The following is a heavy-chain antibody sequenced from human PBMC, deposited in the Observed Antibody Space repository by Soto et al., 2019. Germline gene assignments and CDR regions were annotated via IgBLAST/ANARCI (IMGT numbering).Heavy chain of an antibody. Sequence: SETLSLTCTVSGGSISRGGYFWSWIRQHPGKGLEWIGYIYYSGSTYYNPSLKSRVTISVDTSKNQFSLKLSSVTAADTAVYYCASDLGSDYVAFSGQRTLVTVSS. D-gene: IGHD3-10*01. CDR3: ASDLGSDYVAF. V-gene: IGHV4-31*03. J-gene: IGHJ4*02. CDR1: GGSISRGGYF. CDR2: IYYSGST.